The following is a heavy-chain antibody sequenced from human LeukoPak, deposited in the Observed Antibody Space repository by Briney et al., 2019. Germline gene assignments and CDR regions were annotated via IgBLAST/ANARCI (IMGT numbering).Heavy chain of an antibody. CDR2: MNPNSGNT. D-gene: IGHD4-17*01. V-gene: IGHV1-8*01. Sequence: ASVKVSCKASGYTFTSYDINWVRQATGQGLEWMGWMNPNSGNTGYAQKFQGRVTMTRNTSISTAYMELSSLRSEDTAVYYCARKSYSDHGDSWFDPWGQGTLVTVSS. CDR3: ARKSYSDHGDSWFDP. CDR1: GYTFTSYD. J-gene: IGHJ5*02.